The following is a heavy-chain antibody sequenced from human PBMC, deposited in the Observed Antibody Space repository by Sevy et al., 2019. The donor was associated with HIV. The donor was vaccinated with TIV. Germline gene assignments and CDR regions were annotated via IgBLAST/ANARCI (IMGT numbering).Heavy chain of an antibody. V-gene: IGHV3-11*01. Sequence: GGSLRLSCAASGFTFSDYYMSWIRQAPGKGLEWVSYISGSDTTIYYADSVKGRFSISRDNAKNSLYLQMHSLEAEDTAVYYCATDHVKDGDLGDYYYYAMDVWCQGTTVTVSS. CDR3: ATDHVKDGDLGDYYYYAMDV. J-gene: IGHJ6*02. D-gene: IGHD4-17*01. CDR2: ISGSDTTI. CDR1: GFTFSDYY.